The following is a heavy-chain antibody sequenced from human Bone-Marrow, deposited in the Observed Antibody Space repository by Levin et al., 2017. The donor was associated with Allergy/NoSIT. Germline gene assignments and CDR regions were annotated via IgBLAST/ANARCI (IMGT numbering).Heavy chain of an antibody. V-gene: IGHV1-18*01. CDR1: GYTFTSNG. CDR2: ISPFNGNT. CDR3: ARVGGGNWKVDY. Sequence: ASVKVSCEAAGYTFTSNGISWVRQAPGQGLEWMGWISPFNGNTNYAQKFQGRLTMTTDTATRTAYLELRSLRSNDTAVYYCARVGGGNWKVDYWGQGTLVTVSS. J-gene: IGHJ4*02. D-gene: IGHD1-1*01.